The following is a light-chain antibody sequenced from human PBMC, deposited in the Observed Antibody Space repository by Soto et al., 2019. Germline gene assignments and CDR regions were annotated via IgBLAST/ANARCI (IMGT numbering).Light chain of an antibody. CDR3: QTWGTGSAIVV. Sequence: QSVLTQSPSASASLGASVKLTCTLSSGHSNYAIAWHQRQPEKGPRFLMKVNSGGSHIKGDGIPDRFSGYSSGAERYLFISRLQSEDEADYYCQTWGTGSAIVVFGGGTQLTVL. J-gene: IGLJ7*01. CDR2: VNSGGSH. CDR1: SGHSNYA. V-gene: IGLV4-69*01.